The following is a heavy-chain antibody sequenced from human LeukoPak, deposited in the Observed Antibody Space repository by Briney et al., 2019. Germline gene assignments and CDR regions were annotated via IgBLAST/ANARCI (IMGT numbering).Heavy chain of an antibody. CDR2: IRYDGSNK. V-gene: IGHV3-30*02. CDR1: GFTFSSYG. D-gene: IGHD3-10*01. CDR3: AKSPLHCGSGGGYFDY. Sequence: PGGSLRLSCAASGFTFSSYGMHWVRQAPGKGLEWVAFIRYDGSNKYYADSVKGRFTISRDNSKNTLYLQMNSLRAEDTAVYYCAKSPLHCGSGGGYFDYWGQGTLVTVSS. J-gene: IGHJ4*02.